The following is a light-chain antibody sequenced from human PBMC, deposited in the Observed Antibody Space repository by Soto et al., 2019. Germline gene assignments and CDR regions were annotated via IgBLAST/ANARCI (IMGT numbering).Light chain of an antibody. V-gene: IGKV3-20*01. CDR2: SAS. Sequence: IVLTQSPGTLSVSAGERATFSCRASQSVSSKYLAWYQQKSGQAPRLIIYSASRRATGIPDRFTGSVSGTDCTLTINRVEKEDGAVYFCQQYAGSTRTFGQGTKVDIK. J-gene: IGKJ1*01. CDR3: QQYAGSTRT. CDR1: QSVSSKY.